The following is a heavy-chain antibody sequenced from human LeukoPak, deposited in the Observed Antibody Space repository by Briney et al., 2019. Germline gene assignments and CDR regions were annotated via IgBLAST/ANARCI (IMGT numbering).Heavy chain of an antibody. D-gene: IGHD5-18*01. CDR3: ARSEGTAMAKDY. CDR1: GGSISSGGYY. Sequence: SETLSLTCIVSGGSISSGGYYWSWIRQPPGKGLEWIGYIYHSGSTYYNPSLKSRVTISVDRSKNQFSLKLSSVTAADTAVYYCARSEGTAMAKDYWGQGTLVTVSS. J-gene: IGHJ4*02. CDR2: IYHSGST. V-gene: IGHV4-30-2*01.